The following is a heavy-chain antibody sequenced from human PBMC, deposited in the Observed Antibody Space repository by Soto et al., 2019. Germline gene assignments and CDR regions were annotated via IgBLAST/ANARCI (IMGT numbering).Heavy chain of an antibody. V-gene: IGHV4-61*08. CDR1: GGSISSGGYY. CDR3: ARHNYGSGSTYFDY. CDR2: IYYSGST. D-gene: IGHD3-10*01. Sequence: SETLSLTCTVSGGSISSGGYYWSWIRQHPGKGLEWIGYIYYSGSTNYNPSLKSRVTISVDTSKNQFSLRLNSMTAADTAVYYCARHNYGSGSTYFDYWGQGTLVTVSS. J-gene: IGHJ4*02.